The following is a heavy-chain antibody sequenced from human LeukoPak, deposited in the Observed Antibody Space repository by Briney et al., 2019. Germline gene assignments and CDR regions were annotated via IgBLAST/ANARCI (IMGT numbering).Heavy chain of an antibody. CDR1: GFTFSRYW. J-gene: IGHJ5*02. CDR2: IKEDGSEK. D-gene: IGHD3-22*01. Sequence: GGSLRLSCAASGFTFSRYWMSWVRQAPGKGLEWVANIKEDGSEKHYVDSVKGRFTISRDNAKNPLYLQMNSLRADDTAVYYCARDSLPYYYDSSGYCWFDPWGQGTLVTVSS. CDR3: ARDSLPYYYDSSGYCWFDP. V-gene: IGHV3-7*01.